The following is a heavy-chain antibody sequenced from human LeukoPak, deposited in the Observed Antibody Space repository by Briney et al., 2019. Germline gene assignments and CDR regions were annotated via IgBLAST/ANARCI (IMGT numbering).Heavy chain of an antibody. CDR2: ISWNSGSI. Sequence: GRSLRLSCAASGFAFDDYAMHWVRQAPGKGLEWVSGISWNSGSIGYADSVKGRFTISRDNAKNSLYLQMNSLRAEDTALYYCAKDALSEELLGYFDLWGRGTLVTVSS. V-gene: IGHV3-9*01. CDR1: GFAFDDYA. CDR3: AKDALSEELLGYFDL. D-gene: IGHD1-26*01. J-gene: IGHJ2*01.